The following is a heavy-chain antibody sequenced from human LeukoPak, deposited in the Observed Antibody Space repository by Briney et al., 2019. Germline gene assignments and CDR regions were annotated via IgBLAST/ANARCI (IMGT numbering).Heavy chain of an antibody. V-gene: IGHV4-59*01. CDR1: GGPISSYY. CDR2: ISYSGST. Sequence: SETLSLTWTVSGGPISSYYWSWIRQPPGKGLEWIGYISYSGSTNYNPSLKSRVTISVDTSKNQLSLKLNSVTAADTAVYYCARYIWGSYPTFEDYWGQGSLVTVSS. D-gene: IGHD3-16*02. CDR3: ARYIWGSYPTFEDY. J-gene: IGHJ4*02.